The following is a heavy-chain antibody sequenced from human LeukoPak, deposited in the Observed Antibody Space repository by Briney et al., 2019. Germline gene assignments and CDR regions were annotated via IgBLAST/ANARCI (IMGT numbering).Heavy chain of an antibody. CDR3: ARAVDLYYYDSKPIDY. CDR2: IYYSGST. CDR1: GGSISSYY. J-gene: IGHJ4*02. V-gene: IGHV4-59*01. D-gene: IGHD3-22*01. Sequence: PSETLSLTCTVSGGSISSYYWSWIRQPPGKGLEWIGYIYYSGSTNYNPSLKSRVTISVDTSKNQFSLKLSSVTAADTAVYYCARAVDLYYYDSKPIDYWGQGTLVTVSS.